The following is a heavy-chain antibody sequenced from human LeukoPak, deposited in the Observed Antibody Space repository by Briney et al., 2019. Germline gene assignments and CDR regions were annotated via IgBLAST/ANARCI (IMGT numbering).Heavy chain of an antibody. CDR3: ATLRGANVGS. D-gene: IGHD4/OR15-4a*01. Sequence: GGSLRLSCAASGFTFSNAWMIWVRQAPGKGLEWVGRIKSKGDGGTADYAAPVKGRFTILRDESNNTLYLQLNSLKTDDTAVYYCATLRGANVGSWGQGTLVTVSS. J-gene: IGHJ5*02. CDR2: IKSKGDGGTA. V-gene: IGHV3-15*01. CDR1: GFTFSNAW.